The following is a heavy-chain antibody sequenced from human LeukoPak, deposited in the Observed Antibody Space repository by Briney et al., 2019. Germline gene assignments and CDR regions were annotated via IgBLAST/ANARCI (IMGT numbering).Heavy chain of an antibody. CDR2: INHSGST. CDR3: ARVPHYYFGYGYFDT. J-gene: IGHJ4*02. Sequence: SETLSLACAVYGGSFSGYYWSWIRQPPGKGLEWIGEINHSGSTNYNPSLKSRVTISVDTSKKQFSLTLTSMTAADTAVYYCARVPHYYFGYGYFDTWGQGTRVTVSS. D-gene: IGHD3-10*01. V-gene: IGHV4-34*01. CDR1: GGSFSGYY.